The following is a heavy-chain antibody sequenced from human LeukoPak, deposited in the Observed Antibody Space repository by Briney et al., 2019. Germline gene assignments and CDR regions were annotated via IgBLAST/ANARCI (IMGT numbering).Heavy chain of an antibody. V-gene: IGHV3-53*01. CDR1: GLTGSTDY. CDR3: AAVDSAMIRYFDY. J-gene: IGHJ4*02. CDR2: IYSGGST. D-gene: IGHD5-18*01. Sequence: GGSLRLSCAASGLTGSTDYMSGVAEAPGKGLEWVSLIYSGGSTYYADSVKGRFTVSRDNSKNTLHLQMNSLRAEDTAIYYCAAVDSAMIRYFDYWGQGTLVTVSS.